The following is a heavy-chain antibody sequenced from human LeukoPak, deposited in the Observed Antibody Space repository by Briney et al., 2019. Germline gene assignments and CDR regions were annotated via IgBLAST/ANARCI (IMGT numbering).Heavy chain of an antibody. CDR2: FSSGSSYI. J-gene: IGHJ3*02. CDR3: ARWDYGGLRAFDI. V-gene: IGHV3-21*01. D-gene: IGHD4-23*01. CDR1: GFTLSSYS. Sequence: GGPLRLSGAASGFTLSSYSMNWVRQAPGKGLEWVSSFSSGSSYIYYADSVKGRFTISRDNAKNSLYLQMNSLRAEDTAVYYCARWDYGGLRAFDIWGQGTMVTVSS.